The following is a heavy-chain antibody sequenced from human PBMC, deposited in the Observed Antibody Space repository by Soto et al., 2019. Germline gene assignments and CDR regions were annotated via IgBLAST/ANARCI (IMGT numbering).Heavy chain of an antibody. Sequence: QVQLVQSGAEVKKPGSSVKVSCKASGGTFSSYAISWVRQAPGQGLEWMGGIIPIFGTANYAQKFQGRVTITADEATSTAYMELSSLRSEDTAVDYCARKPSSGSGTRRSIDYWGQGTLVTVSS. J-gene: IGHJ4*02. V-gene: IGHV1-69*01. D-gene: IGHD6-19*01. CDR3: ARKPSSGSGTRRSIDY. CDR2: IIPIFGTA. CDR1: GGTFSSYA.